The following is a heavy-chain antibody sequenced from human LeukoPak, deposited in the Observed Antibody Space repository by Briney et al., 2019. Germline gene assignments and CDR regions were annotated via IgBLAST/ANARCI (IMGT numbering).Heavy chain of an antibody. V-gene: IGHV4-59*01. CDR1: GGSISSYY. J-gene: IGHJ6*03. CDR3: ARSTVIHYYYYYMDV. CDR2: IYYSGST. D-gene: IGHD4-17*01. Sequence: SETLSLTCTVSGGSISSYYWSWIRQLPGKGLEWIGYIYYSGSTNYNPSLKSRVTISVDTSKNQFSLKLSSVTAADTAVYYCARSTVIHYYYYYMDVWGKGTTVTISS.